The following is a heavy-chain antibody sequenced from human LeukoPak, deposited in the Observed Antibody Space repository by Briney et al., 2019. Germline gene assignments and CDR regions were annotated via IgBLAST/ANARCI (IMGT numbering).Heavy chain of an antibody. CDR1: GCTISNTLYY. CDR2: IYYSRST. Sequence: SETLSLTCTVSGCTISNTLYYWAWIRQPQGKGLKSIGSIYYSRSTYYSPSLKSRVTISVDTSKNQFSLKLTSVTAADTAVYYCARRKGFGEGYFDSWGQGTLVTVSS. J-gene: IGHJ4*02. D-gene: IGHD3-10*01. V-gene: IGHV4-39*01. CDR3: ARRKGFGEGYFDS.